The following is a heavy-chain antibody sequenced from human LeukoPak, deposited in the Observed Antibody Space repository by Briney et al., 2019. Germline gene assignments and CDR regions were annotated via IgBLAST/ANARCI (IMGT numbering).Heavy chain of an antibody. V-gene: IGHV6-1*01. J-gene: IGHJ4*02. CDR1: GDIVSSNSGA. D-gene: IGHD3-10*01. CDR2: IYYRSKWKK. Sequence: SQTLSLTCAISGDIVSSNSGAWNWIRQSPSRGLEWLGRIYYRSKWKKDYAVSVGSRITINPDTSKNQFSLQLSSVTPEDTAVYYCARDWSGNVAIGYWGQGTLVTVSS. CDR3: ARDWSGNVAIGY.